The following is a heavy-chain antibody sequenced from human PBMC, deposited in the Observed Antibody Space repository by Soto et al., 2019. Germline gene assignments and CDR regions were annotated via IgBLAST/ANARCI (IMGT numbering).Heavy chain of an antibody. Sequence: SETLSLTCTVSGGSISSSSYYWGWIRQPPGKGLEWIGSIYYSGSTYYNPSLKSRVTISVDTSKNQFSLKLSSVTAADTAVYYCARGANYDSSGYPPPFDYWSQGTLVTVSS. D-gene: IGHD3-22*01. V-gene: IGHV4-39*01. CDR1: GGSISSSSYY. CDR3: ARGANYDSSGYPPPFDY. CDR2: IYYSGST. J-gene: IGHJ4*02.